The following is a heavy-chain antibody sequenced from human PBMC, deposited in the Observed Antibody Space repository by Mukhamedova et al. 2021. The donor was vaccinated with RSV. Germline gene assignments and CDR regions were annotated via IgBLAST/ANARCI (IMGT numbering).Heavy chain of an antibody. Sequence: GKGLEWVSVISGSGGSTYYADSVKGRFTISRDNSKNTLYLQMNSLRAEDTAVYYCAKATVVVIDLWGRGTLVTVSS. CDR2: ISGSGGST. CDR3: AKATVVVIDL. J-gene: IGHJ2*01. V-gene: IGHV3-23*01. D-gene: IGHD3-22*01.